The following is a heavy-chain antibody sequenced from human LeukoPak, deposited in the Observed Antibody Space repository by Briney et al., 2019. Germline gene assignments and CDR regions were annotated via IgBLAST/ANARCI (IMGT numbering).Heavy chain of an antibody. CDR1: GFTLSDYY. J-gene: IGHJ4*02. D-gene: IGHD2-8*02. Sequence: GGSLRLSCAASGFTLSDYYMSWIRQAPGKGLEWVTYISSSGSTIYYADSVKGRFTISRDNAKKSLYLQMSSLRAEDTAVYYCARDTRGVFDYWGQGTLVTVSS. CDR2: ISSSGSTI. CDR3: ARDTRGVFDY. V-gene: IGHV3-11*04.